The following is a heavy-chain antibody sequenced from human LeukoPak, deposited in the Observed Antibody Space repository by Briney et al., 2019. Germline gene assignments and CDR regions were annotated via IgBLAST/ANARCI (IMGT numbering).Heavy chain of an antibody. CDR3: ARHVKGSLRIPLSRAVSRVLEV. D-gene: IGHD3-10*01. Sequence: PSETLSLTCPVSGHSITTSTYYWGWIRQPPGNGPEWFGSLYYHWTTYSNPSLRSRVTMSVNMSKDQFSRKLNSVTAADTAVYYCARHVKGSLRIPLSRAVSRVLEVWGQGTTVTVSS. J-gene: IGHJ6*02. V-gene: IGHV4-39*01. CDR2: LYYHWTT. CDR1: GHSITTSTYY.